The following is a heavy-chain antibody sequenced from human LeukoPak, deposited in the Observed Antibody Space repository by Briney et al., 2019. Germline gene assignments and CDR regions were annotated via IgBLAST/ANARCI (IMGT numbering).Heavy chain of an antibody. Sequence: GGSLRLSCAASGFTVSSNYMSWVRQAPGKGLEWVSVIYSGGSTYYADSVTGRFTISRDNSKNTLYLQMNSLRAEDTAVYYCARARGYSYGYLDYWGQGPLVTVSS. J-gene: IGHJ4*02. CDR1: GFTVSSNY. D-gene: IGHD5-18*01. V-gene: IGHV3-53*01. CDR3: ARARGYSYGYLDY. CDR2: IYSGGST.